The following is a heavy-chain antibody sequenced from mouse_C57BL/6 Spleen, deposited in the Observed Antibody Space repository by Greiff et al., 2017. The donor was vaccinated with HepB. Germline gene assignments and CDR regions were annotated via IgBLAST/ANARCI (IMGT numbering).Heavy chain of an antibody. D-gene: IGHD2-2*01. CDR3: GEGSTMVTTFDY. J-gene: IGHJ2*01. CDR2: IYPGDGDT. Sequence: QVQLQQSGPELVKPGASVKISCKASGYAFSSSWMNWVKQRPGKGLEWIGRIYPGDGDTNYNGKFKGKATLTADKSSSTAYMQLSSLTSEDSAVYFCGEGSTMVTTFDYWGQGTTLTVSS. CDR1: GYAFSSSW. V-gene: IGHV1-82*01.